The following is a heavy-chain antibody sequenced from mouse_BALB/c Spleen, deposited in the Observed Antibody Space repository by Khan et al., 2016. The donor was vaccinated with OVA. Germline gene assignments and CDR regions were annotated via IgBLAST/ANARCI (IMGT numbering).Heavy chain of an antibody. Sequence: VHVKQSGPELVKPGASMRISCTASGYTFTDYNMHWVKQSHGKSLEWIGYIYPYNGGTDYNQNFKNKATLTVDNSSSTAYMELRSLTSEDSAVYYCARDYYGRYFDVWGAGTTVTVSS. D-gene: IGHD1-1*01. CDR2: IYPYNGGT. V-gene: IGHV1S29*02. J-gene: IGHJ1*01. CDR1: GYTFTDYN. CDR3: ARDYYGRYFDV.